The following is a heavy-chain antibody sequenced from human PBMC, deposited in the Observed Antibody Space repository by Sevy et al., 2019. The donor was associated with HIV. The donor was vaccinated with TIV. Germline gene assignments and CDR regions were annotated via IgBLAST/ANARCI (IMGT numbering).Heavy chain of an antibody. D-gene: IGHD1-26*01. Sequence: GGSLRLSCAASGFTFTSDWMHWVRQPPGKGLAWVSHINSDGGMIRYADSVKGRFTTSRDNAKNILYLQMNNLRAEDTAVYYCARGSRGTFGSWGQGTLITVSS. CDR3: ARGSRGTFGS. V-gene: IGHV3-74*01. CDR2: INSDGGMI. J-gene: IGHJ4*02. CDR1: GFTFTSDW.